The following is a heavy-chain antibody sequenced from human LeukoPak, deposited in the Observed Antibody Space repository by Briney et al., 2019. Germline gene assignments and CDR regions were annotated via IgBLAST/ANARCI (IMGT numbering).Heavy chain of an antibody. CDR2: INAGNGNT. V-gene: IGHV1-3*01. CDR3: ARVTGGSRWYWDWFDP. CDR1: GYTFTSYA. D-gene: IGHD6-19*01. Sequence: ASVRVSCKASGYTFTSYAMHWVRQAPGQRREGMGWINAGNGNTKYSQKFQGRVTITRDTSASTAYMELSSLRSEDTAVYYCARVTGGSRWYWDWFDPWGQGTLVTVSS. J-gene: IGHJ5*02.